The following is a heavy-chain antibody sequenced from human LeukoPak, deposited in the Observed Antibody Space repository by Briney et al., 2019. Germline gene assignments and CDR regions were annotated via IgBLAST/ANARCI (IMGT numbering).Heavy chain of an antibody. Sequence: GGSLRLSCVASGFRFGSFYMGWVRQAPGKGLEWVAQINQDGSGTFYVDSVRGRFTISRDNAETSAFLQMDSLTAEDTAVYYCVREQWYRLDYWGQGTLVTVSS. D-gene: IGHD6-19*01. J-gene: IGHJ4*02. V-gene: IGHV3-7*01. CDR3: VREQWYRLDY. CDR1: GFRFGSFY. CDR2: INQDGSGT.